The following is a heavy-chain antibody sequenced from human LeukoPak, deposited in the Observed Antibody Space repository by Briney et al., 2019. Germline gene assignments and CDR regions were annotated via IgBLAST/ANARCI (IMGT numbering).Heavy chain of an antibody. CDR2: INHSGST. CDR1: GGSFSGYY. D-gene: IGHD5-18*01. J-gene: IGHJ4*02. Sequence: SETLSLTCAVYGGSFSGYYWSWIRQPPGKGLEWIGEINHSGSTNYNPSLKSRVTISVDTSKNQFSLKLSSVTAADTAVYYCARRGGYSYGLFDYWGQGTLVTVSS. V-gene: IGHV4-34*01. CDR3: ARRGGYSYGLFDY.